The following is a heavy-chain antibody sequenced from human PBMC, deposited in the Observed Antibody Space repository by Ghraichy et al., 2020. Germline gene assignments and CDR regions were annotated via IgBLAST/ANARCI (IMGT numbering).Heavy chain of an antibody. CDR2: TYYRSKWYN. CDR3: ARELASWENYYYYMDV. D-gene: IGHD1-26*01. CDR1: GDSVSSNSAA. J-gene: IGHJ6*03. V-gene: IGHV6-1*01. Sequence: SQTLSLTCAISGDSVSSNSAAWNWIRQSPSRGLEWLGRTYYRSKWYNDYAVSVKSRITINPDTSKNQFSLQLNSVTPEDTAVYYCARELASWENYYYYMDVWGKGTTVTVSS.